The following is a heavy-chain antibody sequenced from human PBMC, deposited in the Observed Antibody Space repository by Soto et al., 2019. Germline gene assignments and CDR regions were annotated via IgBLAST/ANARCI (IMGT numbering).Heavy chain of an antibody. V-gene: IGHV4-34*01. Sequence: SETLSLTCAVYGGSFSGYYWSWIRQPPGKGLEWIGEINHSGSTNYNPSLKSRVTISVDTSKNQFSLKLSSVTAADTAVYYCAGGPGGVEMARWGQGTLVTVSS. CDR1: GGSFSGYY. CDR2: INHSGST. J-gene: IGHJ4*02. D-gene: IGHD3-10*01. CDR3: AGGPGGVEMAR.